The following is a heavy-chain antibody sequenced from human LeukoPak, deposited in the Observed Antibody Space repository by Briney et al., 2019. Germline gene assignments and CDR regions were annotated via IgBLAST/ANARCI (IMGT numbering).Heavy chain of an antibody. J-gene: IGHJ6*02. CDR3: ARVDWRGVRGVTLSYYYYGMDV. D-gene: IGHD3-10*01. Sequence: GGSLRLSCAASGFTVTSNYMTWVRQAPGKGLEWVSLIYSGGGTYYADSVKGRFTVSRDNSKNTLYLQMNSLRAEDTAVYYCARVDWRGVRGVTLSYYYYGMDVWGQGTTVTVSS. CDR1: GFTVTSNY. CDR2: IYSGGGT. V-gene: IGHV3-66*01.